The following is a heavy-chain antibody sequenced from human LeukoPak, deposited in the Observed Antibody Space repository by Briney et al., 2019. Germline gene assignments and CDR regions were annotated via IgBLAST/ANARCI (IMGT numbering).Heavy chain of an antibody. Sequence: PRRSLRLSCAASGFAFSSYGMHCVRQAPGKGLEWVALISYEGSNKYYAVSVKGRFNLSRDNSKNTLYLRMNSLRAEDTAVYYCAKDRYTYGTEYFDYWGQGTLVTVSS. CDR1: GFAFSSYG. J-gene: IGHJ4*02. CDR2: ISYEGSNK. V-gene: IGHV3-30*18. CDR3: AKDRYTYGTEYFDY. D-gene: IGHD5-18*01.